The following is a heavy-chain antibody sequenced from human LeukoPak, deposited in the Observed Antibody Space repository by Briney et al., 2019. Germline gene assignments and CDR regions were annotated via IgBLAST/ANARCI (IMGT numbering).Heavy chain of an antibody. J-gene: IGHJ4*02. CDR2: INGDGSFS. CDR3: VRDRQCSGPDCTPGDDFDY. V-gene: IGHV3-74*01. CDR1: GFTFSSSW. D-gene: IGHD2-15*01. Sequence: GGSLRLSCSASGFTFSSSWMHWVRQVPGEGLVWVSRINGDGSFSSSADVVKGRFTISRDNAKNTLFLQMNSLRAEDTAVYYCVRDRQCSGPDCTPGDDFDYWGQGTLVTVSS.